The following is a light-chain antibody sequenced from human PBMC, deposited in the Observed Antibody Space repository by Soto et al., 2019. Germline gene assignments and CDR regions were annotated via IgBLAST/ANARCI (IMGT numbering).Light chain of an antibody. CDR1: QTISSW. CDR3: QHYNSYSEA. J-gene: IGKJ1*01. Sequence: DIQMTQSPSTLSGSVGDRVTITCRASQTISSWLAWYQQKPGKAPKLLIYKASTVKRGVPSRFSGSGSRTEFTLLISSLQPDDFATYYCQHYNSYSEAFGQGTKVELK. V-gene: IGKV1-5*03. CDR2: KAS.